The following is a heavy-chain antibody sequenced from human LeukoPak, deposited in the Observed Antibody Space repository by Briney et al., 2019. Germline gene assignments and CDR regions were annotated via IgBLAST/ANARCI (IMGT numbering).Heavy chain of an antibody. CDR2: IYYTGST. CDR3: ARHRAYSSSSPFDY. D-gene: IGHD6-6*01. V-gene: IGHV4-59*08. CDR1: GGSIGSLY. Sequence: SETLSLTCSVSGGSIGSLYWSWIRQPPGKGLEWIGYIYYTGSTNYNPSLKSRVTMFVDMSKNQFSLRLSSVTAADTAVYYCARHRAYSSSSPFDYWGQGTLVTVSS. J-gene: IGHJ4*02.